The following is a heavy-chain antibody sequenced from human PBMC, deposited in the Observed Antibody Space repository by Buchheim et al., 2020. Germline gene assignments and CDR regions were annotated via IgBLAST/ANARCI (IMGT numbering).Heavy chain of an antibody. V-gene: IGHV3-23*01. CDR3: AKDQQSSGSHFDY. D-gene: IGHD6-19*01. Sequence: EVQLLESGGGLVQPGGSLRLSCAASGFTFNNYAMSWVRQAPGKGLEWVSGISGPGGSTYYADSVKGRFTISRDNSKNTLYLQMNSRRVEDTAVYYCAKDQQSSGSHFDYWGQGTL. CDR1: GFTFNNYA. J-gene: IGHJ4*02. CDR2: ISGPGGST.